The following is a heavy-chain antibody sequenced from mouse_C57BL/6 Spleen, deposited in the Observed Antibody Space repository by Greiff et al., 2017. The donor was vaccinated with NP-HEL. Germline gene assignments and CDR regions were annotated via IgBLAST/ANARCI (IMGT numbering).Heavy chain of an antibody. CDR3: ARAPLTGTNAMDY. V-gene: IGHV1-82*01. Sequence: QVQLQQSGPELVKPGASVKISCKASGYAFSSSWMNWVKQRPGKGLEWIGRIYPGDGDTNYNGKFKGKATLTADKSSSTAYMQLSSLTSEDSAVYCCARAPLTGTNAMDYWGQGTSVTISS. J-gene: IGHJ4*01. D-gene: IGHD4-1*01. CDR2: IYPGDGDT. CDR1: GYAFSSSW.